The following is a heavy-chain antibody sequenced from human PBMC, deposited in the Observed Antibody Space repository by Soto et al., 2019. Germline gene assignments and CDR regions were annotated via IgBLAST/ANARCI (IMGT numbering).Heavy chain of an antibody. CDR1: GGSISSGDYY. CDR3: ARVVRFCSSPSCRGRNWFDP. V-gene: IGHV4-30-4*01. CDR2: MFYTETT. D-gene: IGHD2-2*01. Sequence: SETLSLTCSVSGGSISSGDYYWSWIRQPPGKGLEWIGYMFYTETTYYNPSLKSRITISMDTSKNQFSLRLTSVTAADTAEYHCARVVRFCSSPSCRGRNWFDPWGQGTRVTVSS. J-gene: IGHJ5*02.